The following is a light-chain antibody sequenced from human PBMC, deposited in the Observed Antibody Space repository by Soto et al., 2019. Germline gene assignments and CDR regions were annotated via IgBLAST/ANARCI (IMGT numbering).Light chain of an antibody. Sequence: EIMMTQSPATLSVSPGERATLSCRASQSVKSNLAWYQQKPGQAPRLLIYGASTRATGIPARFSGSGSGTKFTLSISSLQSEDFAVYYCQQYNNWPITFGQGTRLEIK. CDR2: GAS. J-gene: IGKJ5*01. V-gene: IGKV3-15*01. CDR3: QQYNNWPIT. CDR1: QSVKSN.